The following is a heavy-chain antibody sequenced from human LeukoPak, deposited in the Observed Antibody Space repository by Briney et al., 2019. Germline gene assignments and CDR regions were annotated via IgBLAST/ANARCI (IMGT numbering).Heavy chain of an antibody. CDR3: AREGSGYRALGY. D-gene: IGHD5-12*01. J-gene: IGHJ4*02. V-gene: IGHV3-21*01. Sequence: PGGSLRLSCAASGFTFSSYNMNWVRQAPGKGLEWVSSISSSSSYIYYADSVKGRFTISRDNAKNSLYLQMNSLRAEDTAVYYCAREGSGYRALGYWGQGTLVTVSS. CDR2: ISSSSSYI. CDR1: GFTFSSYN.